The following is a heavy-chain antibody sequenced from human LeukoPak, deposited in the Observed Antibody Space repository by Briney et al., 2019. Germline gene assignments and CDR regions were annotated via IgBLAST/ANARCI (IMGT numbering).Heavy chain of an antibody. CDR1: GGSISTTTNS. CDR2: IYYGVSP. D-gene: IGHD1-26*01. CDR3: ARRPIVGSTGFYFDP. V-gene: IGHV4-39*01. Sequence: PSETLSLTCNVSGGSISTTTNSWGWAWIRQRPTKGLEWIGSIYYGVSPYYTSSLKSRVTISVDTSKNQTSLKLASLTAADTAVYYCARRPIVGSTGFYFDPWGPGTLVTVSS. J-gene: IGHJ5*02.